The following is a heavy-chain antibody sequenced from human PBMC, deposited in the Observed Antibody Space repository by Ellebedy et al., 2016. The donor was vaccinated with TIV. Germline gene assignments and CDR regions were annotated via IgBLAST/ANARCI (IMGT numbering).Heavy chain of an antibody. Sequence: GESLKISXKTSGYSFTTYWISWVRQLPGKGLEWMARIDPGDSYGSYTRYSPSFQGHVTISFDRSISTAYLQWSSLKASDTAMYYCARTYGDYVSGYYYYYNMDVWGQGTTVTVSS. J-gene: IGHJ6*02. D-gene: IGHD4-17*01. V-gene: IGHV5-10-1*01. CDR1: GYSFTTYW. CDR3: ARTYGDYVSGYYYYYNMDV. CDR2: IDPGDSYGSYT.